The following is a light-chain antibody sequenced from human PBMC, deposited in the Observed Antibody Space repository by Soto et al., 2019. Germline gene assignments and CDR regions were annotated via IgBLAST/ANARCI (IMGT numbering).Light chain of an antibody. J-gene: IGKJ4*01. V-gene: IGKV3-15*01. CDR1: QSVSSN. CDR3: QQYNNWPPLT. CDR2: AAS. Sequence: EIVMTQSPATLSVSPEEGATLSCRASQSVSSNLAWYQQKPGQAPRLLIYAASTRATGIPARFSGSGSGTEFTLTISSLQSEDFAVYYCQQYNNWPPLTFGGGTKVDIK.